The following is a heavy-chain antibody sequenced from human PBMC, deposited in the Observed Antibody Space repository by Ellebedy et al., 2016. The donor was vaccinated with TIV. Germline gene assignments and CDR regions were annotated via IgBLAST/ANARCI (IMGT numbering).Heavy chain of an antibody. Sequence: GGSLRLSXAASGFTFSSYGMHWVRQAPGKGLEWVAVIWYDGSNKYYVDSVKGRFTISRDNSKNTLYLQMNSLRAEDTAVYYCAREPMVRGVIRRGYAMDVWGQGTTVTVSS. D-gene: IGHD3-10*01. CDR3: AREPMVRGVIRRGYAMDV. CDR2: IWYDGSNK. CDR1: GFTFSSYG. V-gene: IGHV3-33*01. J-gene: IGHJ6*02.